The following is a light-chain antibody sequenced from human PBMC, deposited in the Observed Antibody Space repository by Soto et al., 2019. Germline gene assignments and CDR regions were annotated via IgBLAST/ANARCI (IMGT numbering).Light chain of an antibody. V-gene: IGKV3D-20*01. J-gene: IGKJ2*01. CDR2: DAS. CDR3: QXXGNSPMYT. Sequence: EIVLTQSPATLSLSPGERATLSCGASQSVSSNNLAWYPQKPGLAPRLLIYDASSRATGIPDRFSGSGSGTXXXXXXXXXXPXDFAVYYCQXXGNSPMYTFGQGTKLEIK. CDR1: QSVSSNN.